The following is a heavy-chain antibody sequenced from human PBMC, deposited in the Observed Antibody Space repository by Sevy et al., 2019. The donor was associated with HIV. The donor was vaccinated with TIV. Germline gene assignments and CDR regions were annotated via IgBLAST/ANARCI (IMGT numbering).Heavy chain of an antibody. J-gene: IGHJ4*02. Sequence: GSLRLSCAASGFTFSSYSMNWVRQAPGKGLEWVSSISSSSYIYYADSVKGRFTISRDNAKNSLYLQMNSLRAEDTAVYYCARDSIAAAGTRYFDYWGQGTLVTVSS. D-gene: IGHD6-13*01. V-gene: IGHV3-21*01. CDR1: GFTFSSYS. CDR3: ARDSIAAAGTRYFDY. CDR2: ISSSSYI.